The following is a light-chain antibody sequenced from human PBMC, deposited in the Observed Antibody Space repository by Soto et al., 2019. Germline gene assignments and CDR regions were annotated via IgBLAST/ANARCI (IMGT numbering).Light chain of an antibody. CDR2: EVS. J-gene: IGLJ1*01. Sequence: SPGQSVTISCTGTSSDVGGYNYVSRYQQHPGKAPKLMIYEVSKRPSGVPDRFSGSKSGNTASLTVSGLQAEDEADYYCSSYAGSNNLVFGTGTKVTVL. V-gene: IGLV2-8*01. CDR1: SSDVGGYNY. CDR3: SSYAGSNNLV.